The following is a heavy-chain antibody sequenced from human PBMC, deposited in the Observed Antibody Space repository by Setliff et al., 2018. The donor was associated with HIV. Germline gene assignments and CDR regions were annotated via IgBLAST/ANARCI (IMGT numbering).Heavy chain of an antibody. CDR3: ARRLVGHCSSTSCLGDWFDP. V-gene: IGHV1-3*01. Sequence: ASVKVSCKASGYTFSSYAMHWVRQAPGQRLEWMGWINAGNGNTKYSQKFQGRVTITRDTSASTAHMELSSLRSEDTAVYYCARRLVGHCSSTSCLGDWFDPWGKGTTVTVSS. CDR2: INAGNGNT. D-gene: IGHD2-2*01. J-gene: IGHJ6*04. CDR1: GYTFSSYA.